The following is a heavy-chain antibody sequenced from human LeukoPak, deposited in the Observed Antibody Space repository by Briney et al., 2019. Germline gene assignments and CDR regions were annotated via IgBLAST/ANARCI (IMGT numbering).Heavy chain of an antibody. CDR2: IDYSGGSS. CDR1: GFTLSSYE. J-gene: IGHJ4*02. Sequence: GGSLRLSCTVSGFTLSSYEMSWIRQAPGKGLEWVSSIDYSGGSSYYADSVKGRFTISRDDSKNTLYLQLNSLRAEDTAVYYCAKYIAAAGTGYYFDYWGQGTLVTVSS. V-gene: IGHV3-23*01. CDR3: AKYIAAAGTGYYFDY. D-gene: IGHD6-13*01.